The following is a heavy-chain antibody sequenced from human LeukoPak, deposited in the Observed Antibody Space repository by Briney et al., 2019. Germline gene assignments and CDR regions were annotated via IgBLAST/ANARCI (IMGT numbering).Heavy chain of an antibody. CDR3: AKGVPGSGWYSGFDAFDI. CDR1: GFTFSSHA. Sequence: GGSLRLSCVGSGFTFSSHAMSWVRQAPGKGLEWVSGISGSGGVTYYADSVKGRFSISRDNSKNTVFLQMNSLRVEDTALYYCAKGVPGSGWYSGFDAFDIWGQGTMVTVPS. J-gene: IGHJ3*02. D-gene: IGHD6-19*01. CDR2: ISGSGGVT. V-gene: IGHV3-23*01.